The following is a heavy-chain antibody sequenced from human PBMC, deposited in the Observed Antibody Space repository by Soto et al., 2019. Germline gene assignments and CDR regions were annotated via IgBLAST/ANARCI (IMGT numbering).Heavy chain of an antibody. CDR3: ARPYCSGVGCYSGGGYYGMDV. D-gene: IGHD2-15*01. CDR2: ISSTSSYI. V-gene: IGHV3-21*01. J-gene: IGHJ6*02. Sequence: EVQLVESGGGLVKPGESLRLSCAVSGFTFSTYSMSWVRQAPGKGLEWVSSISSTSSYIYYADSVKGRFTISRDNAKNSLYLQMNSLRAGDTAVYYCARPYCSGVGCYSGGGYYGMDVWGQGTTVTVSS. CDR1: GFTFSTYS.